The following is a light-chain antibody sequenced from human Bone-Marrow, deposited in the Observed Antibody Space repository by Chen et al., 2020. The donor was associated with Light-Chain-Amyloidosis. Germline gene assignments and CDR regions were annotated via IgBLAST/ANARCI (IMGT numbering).Light chain of an antibody. J-gene: IGLJ3*02. V-gene: IGLV6-57*01. Sequence: NFMLTQPHSVSESPGKTVIISCTRSSGSIATHYVQWYQQRPGSSPTTVIYEDDQRPSGVPDRFSGSIDRSSNSASLTSSGLKTEDEADYYCQSYQGSSQGVFGGGTKLTVL. CDR2: EDD. CDR1: SGSIATHY. CDR3: QSYQGSSQGV.